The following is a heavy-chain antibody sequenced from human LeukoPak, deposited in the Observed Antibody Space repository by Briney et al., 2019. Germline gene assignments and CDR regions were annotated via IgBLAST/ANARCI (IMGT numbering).Heavy chain of an antibody. CDR3: AREAAAATFDY. Sequence: PGGSLRLSCAASGFTFSSYAMHWVRQAPGKGLEWVAVISYDGSNKYYADSVKGRFTTSRDNSKNTLYLQMNSLRAEDTAVYYCAREAAAATFDYWGQGTLVTVSS. CDR2: ISYDGSNK. V-gene: IGHV3-30-3*01. D-gene: IGHD6-13*01. J-gene: IGHJ4*02. CDR1: GFTFSSYA.